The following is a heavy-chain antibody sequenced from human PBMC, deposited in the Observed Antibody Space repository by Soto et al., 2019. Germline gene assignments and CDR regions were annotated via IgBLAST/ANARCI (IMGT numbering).Heavy chain of an antibody. CDR3: AKVRSITMIVVVTPADY. Sequence: EVQLLESGGGLVQPGGSLRLSCAASGFTFSSYAMSWVRQAPGKGLEWVSAISSSGGSTYYADSVKGRFTISRDNSKNTLYLQMNSLRAEDTAVYYCAKVRSITMIVVVTPADYWGQGTLVTVSS. CDR1: GFTFSSYA. CDR2: ISSSGGST. J-gene: IGHJ4*02. V-gene: IGHV3-23*01. D-gene: IGHD3-22*01.